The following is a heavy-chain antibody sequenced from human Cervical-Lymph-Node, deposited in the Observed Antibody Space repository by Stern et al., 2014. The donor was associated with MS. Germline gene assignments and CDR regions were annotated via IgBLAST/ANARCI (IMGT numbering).Heavy chain of an antibody. CDR1: GFIFSSYG. CDR2: MGYDGSPQ. CDR3: ARDKPPWATGGVSVAS. Sequence: VQLVQSGGGVAKPGRTLRLTCAASGFIFSSYGMHWVRQDPGTGVEWVAVMGYDGSPQYYADSVKGRFPISRDTSKNSLYLQMKSLGDEDTAVYYCARDKPPWATGGVSVASWGQGTLVTVSS. V-gene: IGHV3-33*01. D-gene: IGHD2-8*02. J-gene: IGHJ4*02.